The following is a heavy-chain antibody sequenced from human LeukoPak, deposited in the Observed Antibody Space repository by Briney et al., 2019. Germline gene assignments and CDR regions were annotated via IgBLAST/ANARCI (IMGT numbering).Heavy chain of an antibody. D-gene: IGHD3-10*01. J-gene: IGHJ4*02. V-gene: IGHV3-23*01. CDR3: AKTEVTMVRGAHFDY. Sequence: PGGSLRLSCAASGFTFSSYAMSWVRQAPGKGLEWVSAISGSGGSTYYADSVKGRFTISRDNSKSTLYLQMNSLRAEDTAVYYCAKTEVTMVRGAHFDYWGQGTLVTVSS. CDR2: ISGSGGST. CDR1: GFTFSSYA.